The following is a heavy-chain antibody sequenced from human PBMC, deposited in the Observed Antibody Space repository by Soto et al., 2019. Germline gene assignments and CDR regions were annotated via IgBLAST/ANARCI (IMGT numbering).Heavy chain of an antibody. Sequence: SESLSLTCAVSGYSIASGYYWAWIRQSPGKGLEWIGSIYHAGSVYYNPSLNSRVAVSLDTSKNHFSLKLTSVTAADTAVYYCARTFDYYGMDVWGQGTTVTVSS. J-gene: IGHJ6*02. CDR2: IYHAGSV. V-gene: IGHV4-38-2*01. CDR3: ARTFDYYGMDV. CDR1: GYSIASGYY.